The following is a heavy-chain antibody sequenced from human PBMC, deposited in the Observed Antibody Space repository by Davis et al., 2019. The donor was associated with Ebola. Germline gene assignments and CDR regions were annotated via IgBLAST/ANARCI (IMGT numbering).Heavy chain of an antibody. D-gene: IGHD5-18*01. J-gene: IGHJ6*04. V-gene: IGHV1-2*06. CDR2: INPNSGGT. CDR1: GYTFTGYY. CDR3: AREGKIQLWSKTDYYYYYYGMDV. Sequence: ASVTVSCKASGYTFTGYYMHWVRQAPGQGLEWMGRINPNSGGTNYAQKFQGRVTMTRDTSISTAYMEVGSLRSDDTAVYYCAREGKIQLWSKTDYYYYYYGMDVWGKGTTVTVSS.